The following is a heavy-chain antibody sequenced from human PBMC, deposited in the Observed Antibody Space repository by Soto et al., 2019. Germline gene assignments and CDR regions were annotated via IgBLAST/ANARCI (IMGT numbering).Heavy chain of an antibody. D-gene: IGHD4-17*01. CDR2: INHSGST. V-gene: IGHV4-34*01. CDR3: ARANYGDYEYYYYYMDV. J-gene: IGHJ6*03. CDR1: GGSFSGYY. Sequence: SETLSLSCAVYGGSFSGYYWSWIRQPPGKGLEWIGEINHSGSTNYNPSLKSRVTISVDTSKNQFSLKLSSVTAADTAVYYCARANYGDYEYYYYYMDVWGKGTTVTVSS.